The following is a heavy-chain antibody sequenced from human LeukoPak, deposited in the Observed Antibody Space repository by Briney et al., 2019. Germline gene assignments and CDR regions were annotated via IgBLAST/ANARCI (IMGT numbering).Heavy chain of an antibody. D-gene: IGHD6-13*01. CDR1: GGSISSYY. CDR3: ARGRSEVAAAGTIGSDFDY. CDR2: INHSGST. Sequence: SETLSLTCTVSGGSISSYYWSWIRQPPGKGLEWIGEINHSGSTNYNPSLKSRVTISVDTSKNQFSLKLSSVTAADTAVYYCARGRSEVAAAGTIGSDFDYWGQGTLVTVSS. J-gene: IGHJ4*02. V-gene: IGHV4-34*01.